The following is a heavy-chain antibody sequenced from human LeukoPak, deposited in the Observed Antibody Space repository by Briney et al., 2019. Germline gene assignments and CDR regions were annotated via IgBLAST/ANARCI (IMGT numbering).Heavy chain of an antibody. CDR1: GFTSSAFW. V-gene: IGHV3-21*01. J-gene: IGHJ3*01. D-gene: IGHD3-3*01. Sequence: GGSLRLSCVASGFTSSAFWMSWVRRPPGKGLEWVAAITGSGKSIYYADAVQGRFTISRDNVKKSVELQMNSLRVEDTGIYFCSSELHFSDESGLWGPGTRVTVSS. CDR2: ITGSGKSI. CDR3: SSELHFSDESGL.